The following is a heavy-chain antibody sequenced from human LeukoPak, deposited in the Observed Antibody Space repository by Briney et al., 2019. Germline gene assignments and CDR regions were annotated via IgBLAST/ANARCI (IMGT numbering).Heavy chain of an antibody. Sequence: SEALSLTCAVYGGSFSGYYWSWIRQPPGKGLEWIGEINHSGSTNYNPSLKSRVTISVDTSKDQFSLKLSSVTAADTAVYYCARARGYLNWFDPWGQGTLVTVSS. CDR2: INHSGST. J-gene: IGHJ5*02. CDR1: GGSFSGYY. V-gene: IGHV4-34*01. CDR3: ARARGYLNWFDP. D-gene: IGHD5-18*01.